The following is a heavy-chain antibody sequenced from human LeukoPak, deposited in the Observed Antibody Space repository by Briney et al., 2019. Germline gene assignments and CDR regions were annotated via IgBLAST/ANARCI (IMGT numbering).Heavy chain of an antibody. D-gene: IGHD4-17*01. V-gene: IGHV3-53*01. J-gene: IGHJ4*02. CDR1: GFTVSGNY. CDR2: ISGGGDT. Sequence: GGSLRLSCAASGFTVSGNYMTWVRQAPGKGLEWVSIISGGGDTYYADSVEGRFTISRDIFKNTLYLQMNSLRADDTAVYYCATGRLRGPLDYWGQGTLVTVSS. CDR3: ATGRLRGPLDY.